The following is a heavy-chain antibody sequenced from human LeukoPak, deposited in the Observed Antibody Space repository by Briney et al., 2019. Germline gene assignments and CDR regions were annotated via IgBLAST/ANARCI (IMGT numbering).Heavy chain of an antibody. V-gene: IGHV3-30*04. CDR3: ARAPRSLYYFDY. CDR1: GFTLSSYA. J-gene: IGHJ4*02. D-gene: IGHD6-13*01. Sequence: PGRSLRLSCAASGFTLSSYAMHWVRQAPGKGLEWVAVISYDGSNKYYADSVKGRFTISRDNSKNTLYLQMNSLRAEDTAVYYCARAPRSLYYFDYWGQGTLVTVSS. CDR2: ISYDGSNK.